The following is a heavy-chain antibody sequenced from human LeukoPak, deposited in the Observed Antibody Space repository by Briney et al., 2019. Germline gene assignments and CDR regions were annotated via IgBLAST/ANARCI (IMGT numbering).Heavy chain of an antibody. Sequence: AGGSLRLSCAASGFTFSDYYMSWIRQAPGKGLEWVSYISSSGSTIYYADSVKGRFTISRDNAKNSLYLQMNSLRAEDTAVYYCARDQSPTIVVVPAAIPKHDAFDIWGQGTMVTVSS. CDR1: GFTFSDYY. V-gene: IGHV3-11*01. J-gene: IGHJ3*02. CDR2: ISSSGSTI. D-gene: IGHD2-2*01. CDR3: ARDQSPTIVVVPAAIPKHDAFDI.